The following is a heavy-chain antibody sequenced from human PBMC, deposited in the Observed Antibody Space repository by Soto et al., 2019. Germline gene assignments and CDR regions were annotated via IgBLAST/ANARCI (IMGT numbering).Heavy chain of an antibody. V-gene: IGHV3-30*03. CDR3: ASSGQQLVNSFDC. CDR2: ISYDGSNK. CDR1: GFTFSSYG. D-gene: IGHD6-13*01. J-gene: IGHJ4*02. Sequence: GGSLRLSCAASGFTFSSYGMHWVRQAPGKGLEWVAVISYDGSNKYYADSVKGRFTISRDNSKNTLYLQMNSLRAEDTAVYYCASSGQQLVNSFDCWGQGTLVTVSS.